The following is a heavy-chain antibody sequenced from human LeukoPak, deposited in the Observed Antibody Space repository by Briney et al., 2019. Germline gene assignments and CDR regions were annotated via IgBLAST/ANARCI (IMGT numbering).Heavy chain of an antibody. J-gene: IGHJ5*02. V-gene: IGHV3-23*01. CDR3: AKDSGNRDNWFDP. CDR2: ISGSGAST. D-gene: IGHD1-14*01. Sequence: GGSLRLSCAASGFTFNICGMSWVRQAPGKGLEWVSDISGSGASTYYADSVKGRFTISRDNSKNTLYLQMNSLRAEDTAVYYCAKDSGNRDNWFDPWGQGTLVTVSS. CDR1: GFTFNICG.